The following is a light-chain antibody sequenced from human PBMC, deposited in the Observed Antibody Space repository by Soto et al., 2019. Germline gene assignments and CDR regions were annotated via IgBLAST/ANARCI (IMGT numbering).Light chain of an antibody. V-gene: IGKV1-5*01. CDR2: DAS. J-gene: IGKJ1*01. CDR1: QSINRW. Sequence: DIQLTQSPSTLSASIGDRVTITCRASQSINRWLAWYQQKPGKAPKLLIYDASSLESGVPSRFSGSGSGTDFTLTITSLQPEDFATYYCQHPRWTFGQGTKVDIK. CDR3: QHPRWT.